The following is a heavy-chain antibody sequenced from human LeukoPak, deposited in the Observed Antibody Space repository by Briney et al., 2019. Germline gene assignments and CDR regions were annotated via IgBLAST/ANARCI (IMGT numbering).Heavy chain of an antibody. CDR1: GFTVSSNY. CDR3: ATNYDSSGNDAFDI. CDR2: IYSGGST. V-gene: IGHV3-53*01. Sequence: GGSLRLSCAASGFTVSSNYMSWVRQAPGKGLEWVSVIYSGGSTYYADSVKGRFTISRDNSKNTLYLQMNSLRAEDTAVYYCATNYDSSGNDAFDIWGQGTMATVSS. J-gene: IGHJ3*02. D-gene: IGHD3-22*01.